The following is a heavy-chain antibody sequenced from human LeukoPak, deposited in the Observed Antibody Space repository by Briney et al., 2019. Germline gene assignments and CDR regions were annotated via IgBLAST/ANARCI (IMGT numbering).Heavy chain of an antibody. J-gene: IGHJ6*02. CDR1: GFTFSSYS. CDR2: ISSSSSTI. D-gene: IGHD2-2*01. CDR3: ASIVVVPAALSDV. Sequence: PGGSLRLSCAASGFTFSSYSMNWVRQAPGKGLEWVSYISSSSSTIYYADSVKGRFTISRDNAKNSLYLQMNSLRAEDTAVYYCASIVVVPAALSDVWGQGTTVTVSS. V-gene: IGHV3-48*04.